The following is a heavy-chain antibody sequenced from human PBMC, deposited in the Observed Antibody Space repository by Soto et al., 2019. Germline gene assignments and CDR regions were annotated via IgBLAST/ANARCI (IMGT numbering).Heavy chain of an antibody. CDR2: IYYSGST. V-gene: IGHV4-59*01. CDR1: GGSISSYY. D-gene: IGHD4-17*01. Sequence: SETLSLTCTVSGGSISSYYWSWIRQPPGKGLEWIGYIYYSGSTNYNPSLKSRVTISVDTSKNQFSLKLSSVTAADTAVYYCASGILVVWDYGDYGYYYYYMDVWGKGTTVTVSS. CDR3: ASGILVVWDYGDYGYYYYYMDV. J-gene: IGHJ6*03.